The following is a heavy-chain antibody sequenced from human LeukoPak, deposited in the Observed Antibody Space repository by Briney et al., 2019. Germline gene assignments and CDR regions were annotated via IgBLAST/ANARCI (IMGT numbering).Heavy chain of an antibody. Sequence: GGSLRLSCAASGFPFSSYAMHWVRQAPGKGLEWVAVISYDGSNKYYADSVKGRFTISRDNSKNTLYLQMNSLRAEDTAVYYCARAPNYYDSSGYPGVYFDYWGQGTLVTVSS. D-gene: IGHD3-22*01. CDR1: GFPFSSYA. V-gene: IGHV3-30-3*01. CDR2: ISYDGSNK. CDR3: ARAPNYYDSSGYPGVYFDY. J-gene: IGHJ4*02.